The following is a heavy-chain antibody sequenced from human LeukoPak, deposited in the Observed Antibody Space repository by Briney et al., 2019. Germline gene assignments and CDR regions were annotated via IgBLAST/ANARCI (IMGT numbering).Heavy chain of an antibody. CDR2: MSHSGST. CDR3: ARLFSRVGGYWHFDL. Sequence: PSETLSLTCTVSGGSISSYYWSWIRQPPGKGLEWIAYMSHSGSTKYNPSLKSRVTIALDTSKNQFSLKLSSVTAADMAVYYCARLFSRVGGYWHFDLWGRGTLVTVSS. V-gene: IGHV4-59*08. D-gene: IGHD3-16*01. CDR1: GGSISSYY. J-gene: IGHJ2*01.